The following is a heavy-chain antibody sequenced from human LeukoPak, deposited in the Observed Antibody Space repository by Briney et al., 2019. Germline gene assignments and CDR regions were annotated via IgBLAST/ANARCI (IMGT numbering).Heavy chain of an antibody. J-gene: IGHJ4*02. D-gene: IGHD2-2*02. CDR1: GFTFNNYA. CDR2: ISYDGNNK. CDR3: ARALGPIRIPTNFDY. Sequence: PGGSLRLSCAASGFTFNNYAMHWVRQAPGKGLGWVAVISYDGNNKFYAESVKGRFTISRDNSKSTLYLQMNSLRAEDTAVYFCARALGPIRIPTNFDYWGQGTLVTVSS. V-gene: IGHV3-30-3*01.